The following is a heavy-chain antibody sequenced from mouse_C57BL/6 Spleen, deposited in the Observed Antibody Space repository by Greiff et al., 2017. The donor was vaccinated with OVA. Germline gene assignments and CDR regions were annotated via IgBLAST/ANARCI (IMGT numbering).Heavy chain of an antibody. V-gene: IGHV1-76*01. J-gene: IGHJ3*01. Sequence: VQLQQSGAELVRPGASVKLSCKASGYTFTDYYINWVKQRPGQGLEWIARIYPGSGNTYYNEKFKGKATLTAEKSSSTAYMQLSSLTSEDSAVYFCARFDYDYDEVLAYWGQGTLVTVSA. CDR1: GYTFTDYY. D-gene: IGHD2-4*01. CDR2: IYPGSGNT. CDR3: ARFDYDYDEVLAY.